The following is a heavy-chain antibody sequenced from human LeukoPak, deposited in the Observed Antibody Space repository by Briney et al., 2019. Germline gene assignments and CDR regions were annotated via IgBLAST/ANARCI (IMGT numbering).Heavy chain of an antibody. CDR1: GGTFSSYA. Sequence: GSSVKVSCKASGGTFSSYAISWVRQAPGQGLEWMGRIIPILGIANYAQKFQGRVTMTRDTSISTAYMELSRLRSDDTAVYYCAREWYYGSGSYISFDPWGQGTLVTVSS. D-gene: IGHD3-10*01. CDR2: IIPILGIA. CDR3: AREWYYGSGSYISFDP. J-gene: IGHJ5*02. V-gene: IGHV1-69*04.